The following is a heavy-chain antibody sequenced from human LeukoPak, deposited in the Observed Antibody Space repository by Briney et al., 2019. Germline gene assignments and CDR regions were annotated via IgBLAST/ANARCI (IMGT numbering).Heavy chain of an antibody. CDR3: ARVISTSSFVFDY. CDR1: GFTFSSNY. V-gene: IGHV3-53*01. Sequence: GGSLRLSCAASGFTFSSNYMSWVRQAPGKGLEWVSVIYSGGSTYYADSVKGRFTISRDSSTRTLYLQMNSLRVEDTAVYFCARVISTSSFVFDYWGQGTLVTVSP. D-gene: IGHD6-6*01. J-gene: IGHJ4*02. CDR2: IYSGGST.